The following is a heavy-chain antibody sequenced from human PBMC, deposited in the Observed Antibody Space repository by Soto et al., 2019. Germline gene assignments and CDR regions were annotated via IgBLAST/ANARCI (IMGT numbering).Heavy chain of an antibody. V-gene: IGHV3-21*01. Sequence: EVQLVESGGGLVKPGGSLRLSCAASGFTFSSYSMNWVRQAPGKGLEWVSSISSSSSYIYYADSVKGRFTISRDNAKNSLYLQMNSLRAEDTAVYSCARATSDYDSSGYYYKARGFDYWGQGTLVTVSS. CDR2: ISSSSSYI. CDR3: ARATSDYDSSGYYYKARGFDY. D-gene: IGHD3-22*01. CDR1: GFTFSSYS. J-gene: IGHJ4*02.